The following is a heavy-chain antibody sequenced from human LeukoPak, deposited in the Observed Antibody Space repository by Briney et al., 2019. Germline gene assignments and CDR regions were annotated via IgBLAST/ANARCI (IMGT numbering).Heavy chain of an antibody. V-gene: IGHV4-61*02. CDR1: GGSISSGSYY. CDR2: IYTSGST. CDR3: ARAYYDSSGYYPDAFDI. D-gene: IGHD3-22*01. Sequence: SQTLSLTCTVSGGSISSGSYYWSWILQPAGKGLEWIGRIYTSGSTNYNPSLKSRVTISVDTSKNQFSLKLSSVTAADTAVYYCARAYYDSSGYYPDAFDIWGQGTMVTVSS. J-gene: IGHJ3*02.